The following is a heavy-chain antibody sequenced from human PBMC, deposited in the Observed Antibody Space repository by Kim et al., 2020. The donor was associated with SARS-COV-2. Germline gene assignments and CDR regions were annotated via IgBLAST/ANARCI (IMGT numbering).Heavy chain of an antibody. CDR3: ARVIIRNWFDP. D-gene: IGHD3-22*01. Sequence: KCTVDTVKDIFTISRNTAKNSLYLQMNSLRAEDAAVYYCARVIIRNWFDPWGQGTLVTVSS. CDR2: K. J-gene: IGHJ5*02. V-gene: IGHV3-7*01.